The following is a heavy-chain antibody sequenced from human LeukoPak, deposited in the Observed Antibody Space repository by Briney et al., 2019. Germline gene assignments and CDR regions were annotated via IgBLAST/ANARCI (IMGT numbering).Heavy chain of an antibody. J-gene: IGHJ4*02. V-gene: IGHV5-51*01. CDR2: IYPGDSDT. D-gene: IGHD6-19*01. CDR1: GYSFTSYW. CDR3: ATSGWYGAPDY. Sequence: GESLKISCKGSGYSFTSYWIGWVRQLPGKGLEWMGIIYPGDSDTRYSPSFKGQVTISADKSISTAYLQWSSLKASDPAMFYCATSGWYGAPDYWGQGTLVTVSS.